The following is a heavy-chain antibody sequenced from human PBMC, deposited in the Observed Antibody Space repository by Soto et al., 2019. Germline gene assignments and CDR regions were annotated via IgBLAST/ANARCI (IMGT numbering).Heavy chain of an antibody. CDR2: IIPIFGTA. Sequence: QAQLVQSGAEVKKPGSSVKVSCKASGGTFSSYAISWVRQAPGQGLEWMGGIIPIFGTANYAQKFQGRVTITADESTSTAYMELSSLRPDETAVYYCARVSTGCGNYRGWLDPWCQGTLVTVS. J-gene: IGHJ5*02. D-gene: IGHD4-4*01. CDR3: ARVSTGCGNYRGWLDP. CDR1: GGTFSSYA. V-gene: IGHV1-69*01.